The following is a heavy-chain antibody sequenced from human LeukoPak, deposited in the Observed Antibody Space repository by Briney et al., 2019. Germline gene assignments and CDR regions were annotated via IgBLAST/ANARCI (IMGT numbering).Heavy chain of an antibody. CDR3: ARVSTTYYYDSSGLLDDY. D-gene: IGHD3-22*01. V-gene: IGHV3-21*01. CDR1: GFTFSSYS. CDR2: ISSSSSYI. Sequence: GGSLRLSCAASGFTFSSYSMNWVRQAPGKGLEWVSSISSSSSYIYYADSVKGRFTISRDNAKNLLYLQMNSLRAEDTAVYYCARVSTTYYYDSSGLLDDYWGQGTLVTVSS. J-gene: IGHJ4*02.